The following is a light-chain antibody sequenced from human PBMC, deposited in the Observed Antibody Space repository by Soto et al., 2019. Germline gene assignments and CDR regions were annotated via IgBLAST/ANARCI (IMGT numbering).Light chain of an antibody. Sequence: EFGWTQSSANRSLFEGERATLSCRAIQSVSSYLAWYQQKPGQAPRLLIYDASNRATGIPARFSGSGSGTDFTLTISSLEPEDFAVYYCQQRSNWLWTFGQGTKADNK. J-gene: IGKJ1*01. CDR3: QQRSNWLWT. CDR2: DAS. V-gene: IGKV3-11*01. CDR1: QSVSSY.